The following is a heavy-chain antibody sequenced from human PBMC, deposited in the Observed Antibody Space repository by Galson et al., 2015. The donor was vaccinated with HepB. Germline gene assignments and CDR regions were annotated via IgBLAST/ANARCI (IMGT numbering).Heavy chain of an antibody. V-gene: IGHV1-2*06. J-gene: IGHJ4*02. CDR2: INPNSGGT. CDR3: ARTLYSSGWYGLF. D-gene: IGHD6-19*01. Sequence: SVKVSCKASGYTFTGYYMHWVRQAPGQGLEWMGRINPNSGGTNYAQKFQGRATMTRDTSISTAYMELSRLRSDDTAVYYCARTLYSSGWYGLFWGQGTLVTVSS. CDR1: GYTFTGYY.